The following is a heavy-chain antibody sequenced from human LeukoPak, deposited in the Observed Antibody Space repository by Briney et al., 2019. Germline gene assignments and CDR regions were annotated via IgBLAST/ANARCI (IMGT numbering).Heavy chain of an antibody. CDR3: ARGATMVRGVMNY. V-gene: IGHV1-2*02. Sequence: ASVKVSCKASGYTFTGYYMHWVRQAPGQGLEWMEWINPNSGGTNYAQKFQGRVTMTRDTSISTAYMELSRLRSDDTAVYYCARGATMVRGVMNYWGQGTLVTVSS. CDR2: INPNSGGT. CDR1: GYTFTGYY. D-gene: IGHD3-10*01. J-gene: IGHJ4*02.